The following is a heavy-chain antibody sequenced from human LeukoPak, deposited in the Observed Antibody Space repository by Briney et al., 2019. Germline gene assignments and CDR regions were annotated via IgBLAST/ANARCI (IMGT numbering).Heavy chain of an antibody. CDR1: GGTFSSYA. CDR2: IIPIFGTA. J-gene: IGHJ3*02. V-gene: IGHV1-69*13. CDR3: ARGGGSYSWDAFDI. Sequence: SVKVSCKASGGTFSSYAISWVRQAPGQGLEWMGGIIPIFGTANYAQKFQGRVTITADESTSTAYMELSSLRSEDTAVYYCARGGGSYSWDAFDIWGQGTLVTVSS. D-gene: IGHD1-26*01.